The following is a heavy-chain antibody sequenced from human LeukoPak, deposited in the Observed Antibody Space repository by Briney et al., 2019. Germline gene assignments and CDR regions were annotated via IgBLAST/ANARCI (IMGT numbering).Heavy chain of an antibody. J-gene: IGHJ1*01. D-gene: IGHD3-22*01. CDR1: GFTFSSYG. Sequence: PGGSLRLSCAASGFTFSSYGMHWVRQAPGKGLEWVAVISYDGSNKYYADSVKGRFTISRDNSKNTLYLQMNSLRAEDTAVYYCARVLGSSGYYDVRGHRIQHWGQGTLVTVSS. V-gene: IGHV3-30*03. CDR2: ISYDGSNK. CDR3: ARVLGSSGYYDVRGHRIQH.